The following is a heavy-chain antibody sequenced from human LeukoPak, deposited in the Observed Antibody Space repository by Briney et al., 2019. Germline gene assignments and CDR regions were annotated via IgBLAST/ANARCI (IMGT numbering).Heavy chain of an antibody. CDR3: ARLQAITMIVVVIQYFDY. D-gene: IGHD3-22*01. J-gene: IGHJ4*02. V-gene: IGHV4-39*01. CDR2: IYYSGST. Sequence: SETLSLTCTVSGGSISSSSYYWGWIRQPPGKGLEWIGSIYYSGSTYYNPSLKSRVTISVDTSKNQFSLKLGSVTAADTAVYYCARLQAITMIVVVIQYFDYWGQGTLVTVSS. CDR1: GGSISSSSYY.